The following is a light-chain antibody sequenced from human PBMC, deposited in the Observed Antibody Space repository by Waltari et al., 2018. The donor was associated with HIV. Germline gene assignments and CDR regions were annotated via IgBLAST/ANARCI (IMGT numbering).Light chain of an antibody. CDR1: RSNIGNNA. J-gene: IGLJ2*01. Sequence: QSVLPQPPSVSGAPRQRVTISCSGLRSNIGNNAVHWYQPLPGKAPKLLVYYDDLLPSGVSDRFSGSRSGTSASLAISGLQSEDEADYYCAAWDDSLNGVVFGGGTKLTVL. CDR2: YDD. V-gene: IGLV1-36*01. CDR3: AAWDDSLNGVV.